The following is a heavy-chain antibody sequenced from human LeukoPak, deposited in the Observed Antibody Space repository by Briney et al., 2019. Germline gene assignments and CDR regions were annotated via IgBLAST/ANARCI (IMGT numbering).Heavy chain of an antibody. CDR1: GFTFSTYY. V-gene: IGHV3-7*03. Sequence: GGSLRLSCAASGFTFSTYYMTWVRQAPGKGLEWVANINQDGSEKDYGDSVKGRFTVSRDNTQNSLFLQMDSLRVDDTAVYYCASATVQLGSRYYNVFDPWGQGTLVTVSS. CDR2: INQDGSEK. J-gene: IGHJ5*02. CDR3: ASATVQLGSRYYNVFDP. D-gene: IGHD3-3*01.